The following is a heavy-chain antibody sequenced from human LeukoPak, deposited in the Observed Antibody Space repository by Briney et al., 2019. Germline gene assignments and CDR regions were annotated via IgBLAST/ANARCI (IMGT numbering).Heavy chain of an antibody. Sequence: GGSLRLSCAASGFTFSSYSMNWVRQAPGKGLEWVSSISSSSSYIYYADSVKGRFTISRDNAKNSLYLQMNSLRAEVAAVYYCARGLARLASFYMDVWGKGTTVTVSS. CDR1: GFTFSSYS. J-gene: IGHJ6*03. CDR3: ARGLARLASFYMDV. D-gene: IGHD6-19*01. CDR2: ISSSSSYI. V-gene: IGHV3-21*01.